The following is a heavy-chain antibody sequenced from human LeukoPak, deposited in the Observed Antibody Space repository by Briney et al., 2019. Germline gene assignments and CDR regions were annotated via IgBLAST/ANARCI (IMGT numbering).Heavy chain of an antibody. D-gene: IGHD2-2*01. CDR2: IYYSGST. Sequence: SETLSLTCTVSGGSISSYYWSWIRQPPGKGLEWIGYIYYSGSTNYNPSLKSRVTISVDTSKNRSSLKLSSVTAADTAVYYCARDGTRYCSSTSCPPDYWGQGTLVTVSS. V-gene: IGHV4-59*01. CDR3: ARDGTRYCSSTSCPPDY. J-gene: IGHJ4*02. CDR1: GGSISSYY.